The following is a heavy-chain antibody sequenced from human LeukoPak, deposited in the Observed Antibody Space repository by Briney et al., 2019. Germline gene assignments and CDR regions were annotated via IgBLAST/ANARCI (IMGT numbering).Heavy chain of an antibody. D-gene: IGHD3-16*01. CDR3: ARAKRGEGDTCQHFDY. J-gene: IGHJ4*02. CDR1: GGSISSYY. V-gene: IGHV4-59*08. Sequence: PSETLSLTCTVSGGSISSYYRSWIRQPPGKGLEWIGYIYYSGSTNYNPSLKSRVTISVDTSKNQFSLKLSSVTAADTAVYYCARAKRGEGDTCQHFDYWGQGTLVTVSS. CDR2: IYYSGST.